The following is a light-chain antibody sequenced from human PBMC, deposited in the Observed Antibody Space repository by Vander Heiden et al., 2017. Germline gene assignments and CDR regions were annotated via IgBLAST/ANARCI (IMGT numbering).Light chain of an antibody. CDR2: GAS. CDR1: HSIRSNF. J-gene: IGKJ4*01. Sequence: IVLTQSPGTLSLSPGERASLSCRTSHSIRSNFLAWYQYRPGQAPRLLSYGASSRAPGIPDRFSGSGSGTDFSLTISRLQPEDFAVYYCQQYGSTPLTFGGGAKVEIK. V-gene: IGKV3-20*01. CDR3: QQYGSTPLT.